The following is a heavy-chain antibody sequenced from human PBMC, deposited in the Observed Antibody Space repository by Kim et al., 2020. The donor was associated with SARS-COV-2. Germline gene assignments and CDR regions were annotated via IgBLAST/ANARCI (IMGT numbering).Heavy chain of an antibody. CDR2: IKSLTDGGTT. CDR1: GFTFSNAW. J-gene: IGHJ4*02. CDR3: TTFLSGSGRGY. Sequence: GGSLRLSCAASGFTFSNAWMTWVRQAPGKGLEWIGRIKSLTDGGTTDYAAPVKGRFTISRDDSKNTLYLQMNSLRTEDTAVYYCTTFLSGSGRGYWGQGT. D-gene: IGHD3-10*01. V-gene: IGHV3-15*01.